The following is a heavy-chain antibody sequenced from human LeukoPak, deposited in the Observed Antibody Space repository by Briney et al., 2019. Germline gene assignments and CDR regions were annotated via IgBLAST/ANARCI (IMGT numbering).Heavy chain of an antibody. CDR2: IIPIFGTA. J-gene: IGHJ4*02. Sequence: SVKVSCKASGGTFSSYAISWVRQAPGQGLEWMGGIIPIFGTANYAQKFQGRVTITTDESTSTAYTELSSLRSEDTAVYYCARGHYYDSSGYYLFDYWGQGTLVTVSS. CDR3: ARGHYYDSSGYYLFDY. CDR1: GGTFSSYA. D-gene: IGHD3-22*01. V-gene: IGHV1-69*05.